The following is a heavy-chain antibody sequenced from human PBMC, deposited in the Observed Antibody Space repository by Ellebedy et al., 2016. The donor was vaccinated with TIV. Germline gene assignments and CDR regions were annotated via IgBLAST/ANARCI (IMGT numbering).Heavy chain of an antibody. Sequence: MPSETLSLTCTVSGDSIRSYYRSWIRQPPGKGLEWIGYIYYSGSTNYNPSLKSRVTISIDTFKNQFSLKLSSVTAADTAVYYCARREGYYGSGSYYANWGQGTLVTVSS. V-gene: IGHV4-59*01. CDR1: GDSIRSYY. D-gene: IGHD3-10*01. J-gene: IGHJ4*02. CDR3: ARREGYYGSGSYYAN. CDR2: IYYSGST.